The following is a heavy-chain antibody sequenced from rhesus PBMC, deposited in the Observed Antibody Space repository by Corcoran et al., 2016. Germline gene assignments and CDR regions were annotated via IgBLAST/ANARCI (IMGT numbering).Heavy chain of an antibody. V-gene: IGHV3S5*01. J-gene: IGHJ5-1*01. CDR3: AKDPTIFGLVRFKGFDV. CDR2: IKGGGGCT. D-gene: IGHD3-3*01. Sequence: EVQLVETGGGLVQPGGSLKLSCAASGFTFSSYGMSWVRQAPGKGLEWVSVIKGGGGCTYYADSVKGRFTISRDNSKNTLSLQMNSLRAEDTAVYYCAKDPTIFGLVRFKGFDVWGPGVLVTVSS. CDR1: GFTFSSYG.